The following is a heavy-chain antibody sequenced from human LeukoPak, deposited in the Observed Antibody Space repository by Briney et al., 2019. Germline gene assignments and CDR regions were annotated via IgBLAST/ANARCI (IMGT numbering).Heavy chain of an antibody. CDR1: GYTFTSYG. CDR3: TRDQSPGLFDY. V-gene: IGHV1-18*01. J-gene: IGHJ4*02. CDR2: ISAYNGNT. Sequence: ASVKVSCKASGYTFTSYGISWVRQAPGQGLEWIGWISAYNGNTNYAQKLQGRVTMTTDTSTSTAYMELRSLISDDTAVYYCTRDQSPGLFDYWGQGTLVTVSS.